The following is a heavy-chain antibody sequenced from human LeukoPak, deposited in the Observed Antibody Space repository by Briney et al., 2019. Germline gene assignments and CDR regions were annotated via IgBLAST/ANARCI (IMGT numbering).Heavy chain of an antibody. CDR2: ISYDGSNK. CDR3: ARAEAGRSNYYYYGMDV. Sequence: GGSLRLSCAASGFTFSSYAMHWVRQAPGKGLEWVAVISYDGSNKYYADSVKGRFTISRDNSKNTLYLQMNSLRAEDTAVYYCARAEAGRSNYYYYGMDVWGPGTTVTVSS. D-gene: IGHD6-19*01. V-gene: IGHV3-30-3*01. CDR1: GFTFSSYA. J-gene: IGHJ6*02.